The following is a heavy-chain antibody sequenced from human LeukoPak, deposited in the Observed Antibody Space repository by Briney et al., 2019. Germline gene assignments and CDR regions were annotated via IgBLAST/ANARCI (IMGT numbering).Heavy chain of an antibody. CDR2: ISSSSSTI. D-gene: IGHD3-22*01. Sequence: GGSLRLSCAASGFTFSSYAMSWVRQAPGKGLEWVSYISSSSSTIYYADSVKGRFTISRDNAKNSLYLQMNSLRDEDTAVYYCARGIDDNSDYYRTDALFDYWGQGTLVTVSS. CDR1: GFTFSSYA. V-gene: IGHV3-48*02. CDR3: ARGIDDNSDYYRTDALFDY. J-gene: IGHJ4*02.